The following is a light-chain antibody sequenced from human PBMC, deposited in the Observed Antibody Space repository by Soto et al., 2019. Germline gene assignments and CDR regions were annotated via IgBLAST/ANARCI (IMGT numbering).Light chain of an antibody. CDR1: SSVVGGYNY. J-gene: IGLJ1*01. CDR3: SSYTSIDTWV. Sequence: QSVLAQPASVSGSPGQSITITCTGTSSVVGGYNYVSWYQQHPGKAPKVLISDVSNRPSGISNRFSGSKSGNTASLTISGLQAEDEADYYCSSYTSIDTWVFGTGTKVTVL. CDR2: DVS. V-gene: IGLV2-14*03.